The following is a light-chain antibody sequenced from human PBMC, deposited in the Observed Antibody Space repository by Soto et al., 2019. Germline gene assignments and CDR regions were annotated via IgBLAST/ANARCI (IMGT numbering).Light chain of an antibody. CDR1: QSISSY. V-gene: IGKV1-39*01. J-gene: IGKJ1*01. CDR3: QQSYSRPRT. CDR2: TAS. Sequence: DIQMTQSPSSLSASVGDRVTITCRASQSISSYLNWYQQKPGKAPNLLIYTASSLESGVPSRFSGSGSATDFTLTISSLQPEDFATYFCQQSYSRPRTFGQGTKVDIK.